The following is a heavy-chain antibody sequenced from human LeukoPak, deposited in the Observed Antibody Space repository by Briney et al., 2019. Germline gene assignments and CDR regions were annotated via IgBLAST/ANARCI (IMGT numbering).Heavy chain of an antibody. CDR2: ISSTSTDI. Sequence: GGSLRPSCVASGFKFSSYKMHWVRQAPGKGLEWVSSISSTSTDIHYADSVKGRFTISRDNAKNSMYLQMNSLRAEDTADYYCVCVAVTLRYYYNYTAVWGEGTTVIVS. CDR3: VCVAVTLRYYYNYTAV. J-gene: IGHJ6*03. D-gene: IGHD6-19*01. CDR1: GFKFSSYK. V-gene: IGHV3-21*01.